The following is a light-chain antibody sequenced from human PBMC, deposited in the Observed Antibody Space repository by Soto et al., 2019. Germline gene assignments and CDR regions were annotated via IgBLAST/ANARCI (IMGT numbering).Light chain of an antibody. CDR3: SSFITSTTHVI. CDR2: EVS. J-gene: IGLJ2*01. V-gene: IGLV2-14*01. CDR1: RSDVGRYKY. Sequence: QSVLTQPASVAGSPGQSITISCTGTRSDVGRYKYVSWYQQHPDKAPKLMIYEVSNRPSGVSDRFSGSKSCNTASLTISGLQPEDEADYYGSSFITSTTHVIFGGGTKLAVL.